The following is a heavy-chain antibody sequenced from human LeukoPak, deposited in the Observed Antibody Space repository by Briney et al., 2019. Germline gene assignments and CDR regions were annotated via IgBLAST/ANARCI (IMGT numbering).Heavy chain of an antibody. CDR1: GYTFTGYY. Sequence: GASVKVSCKASGYTFTGYYMHWVRQPPGQGLEWMGPINPNSGGTNYAQKFQCRVTMTRDTSISTAYMELSRLRSDDTAVYYCARDRAAAGSAPFDYWGQGTLVTVSS. J-gene: IGHJ4*02. V-gene: IGHV1-2*06. D-gene: IGHD6-13*01. CDR2: INPNSGGT. CDR3: ARDRAAAGSAPFDY.